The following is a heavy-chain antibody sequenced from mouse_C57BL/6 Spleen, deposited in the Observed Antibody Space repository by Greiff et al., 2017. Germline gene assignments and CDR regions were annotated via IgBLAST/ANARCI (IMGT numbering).Heavy chain of an antibody. V-gene: IGHV1-82*01. CDR2: IYPGDGDT. CDR1: GYAFSSSW. Sequence: VQLQQSGPELVKPGASVKISCKASGYAFSSSWMNWVKQRPGKGLEWIGRIYPGDGDTNYNGKFKGKATLTADKSSSTAYMQLSSLTSEDSAVYFCARGDYYGSSYTVWFAYWGQGTLVTVSA. D-gene: IGHD1-1*01. J-gene: IGHJ3*01. CDR3: ARGDYYGSSYTVWFAY.